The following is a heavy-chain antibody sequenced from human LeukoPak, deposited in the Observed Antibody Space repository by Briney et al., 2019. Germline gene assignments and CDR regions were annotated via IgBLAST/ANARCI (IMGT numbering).Heavy chain of an antibody. V-gene: IGHV3-64D*09. CDR3: VKITSSSGGDY. CDR2: ISSIGGST. CDR1: GFTFSSYA. D-gene: IGHD6-19*01. J-gene: IGHJ4*02. Sequence: GGSLRLSCSASGFTFSSYAMYWVRQAPGKGLEYVSGISSIGGSTYYADSVKGRFTISRDNSKNTLYLQMSSLRAEDTSVYYCVKITSSSGGDYWGQGTLVTVSS.